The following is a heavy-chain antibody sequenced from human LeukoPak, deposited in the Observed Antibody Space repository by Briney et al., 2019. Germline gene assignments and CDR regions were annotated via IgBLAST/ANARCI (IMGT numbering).Heavy chain of an antibody. Sequence: ASVKVSCKASGYTFTGYFMHWVRQAPGQGLEWMGWVNPNSGGTNYAQKFQGSVTMTRDTSISTAYMELSRLRSEDTAVYYCARWESSVGGSYYSFDYWGQGTLVTVSS. CDR1: GYTFTGYF. D-gene: IGHD1-26*01. J-gene: IGHJ4*02. CDR2: VNPNSGGT. CDR3: ARWESSVGGSYYSFDY. V-gene: IGHV1-2*02.